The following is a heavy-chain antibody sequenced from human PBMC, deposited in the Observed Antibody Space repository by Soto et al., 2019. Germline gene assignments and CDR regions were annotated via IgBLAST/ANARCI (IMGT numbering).Heavy chain of an antibody. J-gene: IGHJ4*02. CDR2: IYYSGST. V-gene: IGHV4-59*08. CDR3: ARHIPRTQYYYDSSGYYGHFDY. Sequence: SETLSLTCTFSGRSISRYYWSLIRQPPGKGLEWIGYIYYSGSTNYNPSLKSRVTISVDTSKNQFSLKLSSVTAADTAVYYCARHIPRTQYYYDSSGYYGHFDYWGQGTLVTVSS. D-gene: IGHD3-22*01. CDR1: GRSISRYY.